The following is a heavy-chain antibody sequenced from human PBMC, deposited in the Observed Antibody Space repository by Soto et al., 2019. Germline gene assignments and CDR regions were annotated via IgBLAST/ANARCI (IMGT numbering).Heavy chain of an antibody. CDR1: GYTFTSYA. CDR2: INAGNGNT. CDR3: ARSWRALDY. J-gene: IGHJ4*02. D-gene: IGHD6-6*01. V-gene: IGHV1-3*01. Sequence: SVKVSCKASGYTFTSYAMHWVRQTPGQRLAWMGWINAGNGNTKYSQKFQGRVTITRDTSARTDDMELSSLRAEDTAVYYCARSWRALDYWGQGTLVTVS.